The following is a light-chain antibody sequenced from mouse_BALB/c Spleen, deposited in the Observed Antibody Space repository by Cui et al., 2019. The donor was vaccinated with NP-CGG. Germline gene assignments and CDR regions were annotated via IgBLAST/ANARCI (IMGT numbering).Light chain of an antibody. V-gene: IGLV1*01. CDR2: GTN. J-gene: IGLJ1*01. Sequence: QAVVTQESALTTSPGETVTLTCRSSTGTVTTSNYANWVQEKPDHLFTGIIGGTNNRVPGVPGRFSGSLIGDKAALTITGAQTENEAIYFCALWYSNHWVFGGGTKLTVL. CDR1: TGTVTTSNY. CDR3: ALWYSNHWV.